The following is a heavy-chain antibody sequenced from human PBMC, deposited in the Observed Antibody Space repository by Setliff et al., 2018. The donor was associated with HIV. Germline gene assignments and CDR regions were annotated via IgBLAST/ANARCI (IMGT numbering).Heavy chain of an antibody. J-gene: IGHJ4*02. Sequence: PSETLSLTCTVSGGSISSHYWSWIRQPPGMGLEWIGYVYYSGSTKYNPSLKSRVTISVDTSKNQFSVKLTSVTPADTALYYCARIIQSSSFPFDSWGRGTLVTVSS. CDR2: VYYSGST. D-gene: IGHD6-19*01. CDR3: ARIIQSSSFPFDS. V-gene: IGHV4-59*11. CDR1: GGSISSHY.